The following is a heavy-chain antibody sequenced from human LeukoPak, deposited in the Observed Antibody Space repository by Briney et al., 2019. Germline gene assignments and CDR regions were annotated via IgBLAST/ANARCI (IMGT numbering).Heavy chain of an antibody. V-gene: IGHV1-18*01. J-gene: IGHJ4*02. D-gene: IGHD3-16*02. CDR2: ISAYNGNT. CDR1: GYTFTSYG. CDR3: ARVAFGGVIANGNDY. Sequence: ASVKVSCKASGYTFTSYGLSWVRQAPGQGLEWMGWISAYNGNTNYAQKLQGRVTMTTDTSTSTAYMELRSLRSDDTAVYYCARVAFGGVIANGNDYWGQGTLVTVSS.